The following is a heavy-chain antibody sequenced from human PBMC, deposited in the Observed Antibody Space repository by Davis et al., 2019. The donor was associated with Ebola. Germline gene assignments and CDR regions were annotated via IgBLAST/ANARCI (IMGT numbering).Heavy chain of an antibody. D-gene: IGHD3-22*01. Sequence: ASVQVSCKASGYTFTSYGISWVRQAPGQGLEWMGCISAYNGNTNYAQKPQGRVTMTTDTSTSTAYMELRSLRSDDTAVYYCAREGGYDSYFDYWGQGTLVTVSS. V-gene: IGHV1-18*01. CDR3: AREGGYDSYFDY. J-gene: IGHJ4*02. CDR2: ISAYNGNT. CDR1: GYTFTSYG.